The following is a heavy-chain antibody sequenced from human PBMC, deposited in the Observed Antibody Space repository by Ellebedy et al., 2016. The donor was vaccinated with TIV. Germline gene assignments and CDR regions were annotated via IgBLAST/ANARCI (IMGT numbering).Heavy chain of an antibody. CDR3: AKELVSRDSLPFDY. CDR1: GFTFSNYA. Sequence: GESLKISCAASGFTFSNYAMAWVRQAPGKGLEWVSAIGPRSDYKFYADSVKGRITISRDNSENTLFLQMHSLRGEDTAVYYCAKELVSRDSLPFDYWGQGVLVTVSS. J-gene: IGHJ4*02. V-gene: IGHV3-23*01. D-gene: IGHD3-9*01. CDR2: IGPRSDYK.